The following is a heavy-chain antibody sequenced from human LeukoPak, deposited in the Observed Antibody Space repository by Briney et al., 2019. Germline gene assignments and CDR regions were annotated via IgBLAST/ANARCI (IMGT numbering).Heavy chain of an antibody. V-gene: IGHV1-2*02. CDR3: ATQRGSYLWGTDFDY. CDR2: INPNSGDT. CDR1: GYTFTGYY. Sequence: ASVKVSCKASGYTFTGYYMHWVRQAPGRGLEWMGWINPNSGDTKYSQKFQGRVTTTRDTSISTAYMELSRLRSDDTAVYYCATQRGSYLWGTDFDYWGQGTLVTVSS. J-gene: IGHJ4*02. D-gene: IGHD3-16*01.